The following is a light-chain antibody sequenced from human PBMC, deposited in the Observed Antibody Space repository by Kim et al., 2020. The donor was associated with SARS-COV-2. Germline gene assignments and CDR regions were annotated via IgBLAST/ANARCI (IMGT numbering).Light chain of an antibody. CDR1: SSSSFY. CDR3: NSRSSNDNVV. Sequence: VAWGQTVRITCQGGSSSSFYGSWHQKKRQQAPLVVFYSKNSRPSGLPDRFSGSIAGTTASLTIAATPAGDDAYYYSNSRSSNDNVVFGGGTQLTVL. J-gene: IGLJ2*01. CDR2: SKN. V-gene: IGLV3-19*01.